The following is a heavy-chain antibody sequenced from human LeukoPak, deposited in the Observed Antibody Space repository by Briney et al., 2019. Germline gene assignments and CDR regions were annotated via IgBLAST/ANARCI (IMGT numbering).Heavy chain of an antibody. CDR2: IYYSGST. V-gene: IGHV4-39*01. D-gene: IGHD2-2*01. CDR1: GGSISTSSYY. CDR3: AAARRYQLLSIDY. Sequence: SETLSLTCTASGGSISTSSYYWGWIRQPPGKGLEWIGSIYYSGSTYYNPSLKSRVAISVDTSKNQFSLKLSSVTAADTAVYYCAAARRYQLLSIDYWGQGTLVTVSS. J-gene: IGHJ4*02.